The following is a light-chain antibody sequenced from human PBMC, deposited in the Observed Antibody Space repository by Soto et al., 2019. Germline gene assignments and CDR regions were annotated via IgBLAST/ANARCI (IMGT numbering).Light chain of an antibody. CDR2: DAS. J-gene: IGKJ4*01. CDR3: QQYSTYPLT. V-gene: IGKV1-5*01. Sequence: DIQMTQSPSTLSGSVGDRVTITCRASQSISSWLAWYQQKPGKAPQILIYDASKLEPGVPSRLSGGGSGTEFTLTISSLQPDDFATYYCQQYSTYPLTFGGGT. CDR1: QSISSW.